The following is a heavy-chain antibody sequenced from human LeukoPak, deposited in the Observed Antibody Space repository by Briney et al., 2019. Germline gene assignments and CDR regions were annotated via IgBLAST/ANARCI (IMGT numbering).Heavy chain of an antibody. CDR2: IYYSGST. CDR1: GGSISSYY. V-gene: IGHV4-59*12. Sequence: SETLSLTCTVSGGSISSYYWSWIRQPPGKGLEWIGYIYYSGSTNYNPSLKSRVTISVDTSKNQFSLKLSSVTAADTAVYYCASDMTGYSSGWYGNWSDPWGQGTLVTVSS. J-gene: IGHJ5*02. D-gene: IGHD6-19*01. CDR3: ASDMTGYSSGWYGNWSDP.